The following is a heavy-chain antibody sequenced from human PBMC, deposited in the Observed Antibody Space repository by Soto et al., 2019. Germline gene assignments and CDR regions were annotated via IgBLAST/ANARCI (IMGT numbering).Heavy chain of an antibody. D-gene: IGHD3-22*01. V-gene: IGHV3-48*03. CDR3: ATPIGGYYYSY. J-gene: IGHJ4*02. CDR2: ISKSGGTT. CDR1: GVTLSNYD. Sequence: EVQLVESGGGLVKPGGSLRLSCAASGVTLSNYDMRWVRQAPGEGLEWVAYISKSGGTTYYADSVRGRFTISRDNAQNSLYLKMSSLRAEDTSSSYCATPIGGYYYSYWGQGALVTVSS.